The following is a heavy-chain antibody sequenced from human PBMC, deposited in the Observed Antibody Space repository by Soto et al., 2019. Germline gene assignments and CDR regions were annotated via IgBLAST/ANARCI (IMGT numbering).Heavy chain of an antibody. D-gene: IGHD6-6*01. CDR2: IWYDGSNK. Sequence: PGGSLRLSCAASGFTFSSYGMHWVRQAPGKGLEWVAVIWYDGSNKYYADSVKGRFTISRDNSKNTLYLQMNSLRAEDTAVYYCARDRRIAALHYYYGMDVWGQGTTVTVS. CDR1: GFTFSSYG. V-gene: IGHV3-33*01. J-gene: IGHJ6*02. CDR3: ARDRRIAALHYYYGMDV.